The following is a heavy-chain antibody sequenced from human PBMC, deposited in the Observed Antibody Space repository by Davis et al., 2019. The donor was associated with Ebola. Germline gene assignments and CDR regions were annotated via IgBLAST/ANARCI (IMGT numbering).Heavy chain of an antibody. D-gene: IGHD6-13*01. CDR1: GGSISSYY. CDR3: ASSSWYRYFDL. V-gene: IGHV4-59*04. Sequence: PGGSLRLSCTVSGGSISSYYWSWIRQPPGKGLEWIGYIYHSGSTYYNPSLKSRVTISVDTSKNQFSLKLSSVTAADTAVYYCASSSWYRYFDLWGRGTLVTVSS. J-gene: IGHJ2*01. CDR2: IYHSGST.